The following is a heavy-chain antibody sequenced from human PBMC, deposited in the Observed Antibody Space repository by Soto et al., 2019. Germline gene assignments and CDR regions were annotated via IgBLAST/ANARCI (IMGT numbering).Heavy chain of an antibody. J-gene: IGHJ6*02. V-gene: IGHV3-33*01. CDR3: ARDRDSSGWYYYGIVV. D-gene: IGHD6-19*01. Sequence: QVQLVESGGGVVQPGRSLRLSCAASGFTFSSYGMHWVRQAPGKGLEWVAVIWYDGSNKYYADSVKGRCTISRDNSKNTLYLQMHSLRAEDTAVYYCARDRDSSGWYYYGIVVWGQGTTVTVSS. CDR2: IWYDGSNK. CDR1: GFTFSSYG.